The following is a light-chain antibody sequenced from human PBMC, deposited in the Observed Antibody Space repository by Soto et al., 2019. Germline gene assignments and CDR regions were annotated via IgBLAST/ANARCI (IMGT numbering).Light chain of an antibody. Sequence: QSALTQPASVSGSPGQSITISCTGTSSDVGGYNFVSWYQQHPDKAHKLMIYDVTNRPSGVSNRISGSKSGKTASLTISGLQAEDEADYYCSSYTSISTYVFGTGTKVTVL. CDR1: SSDVGGYNF. CDR2: DVT. CDR3: SSYTSISTYV. V-gene: IGLV2-14*01. J-gene: IGLJ1*01.